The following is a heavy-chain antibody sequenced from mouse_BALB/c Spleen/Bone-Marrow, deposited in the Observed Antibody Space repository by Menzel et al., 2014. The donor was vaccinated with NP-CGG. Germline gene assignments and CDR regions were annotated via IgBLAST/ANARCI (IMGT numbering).Heavy chain of an antibody. CDR3: ARSNYYGSKDY. CDR1: GYTFXSYW. CDR2: INPSTGYT. D-gene: IGHD1-1*01. J-gene: IGHJ2*01. V-gene: IGHV1-7*01. Sequence: VKLMESGAELAKPGASVKMSCKASGYTFXSYWMHWVKQRPGQGLEWIGYINPSTGYTEYNQKFKDKATLTADKSSSTAYMQLSSLTSEDSAVYYCARSNYYGSKDYWGQGTTLTVSS.